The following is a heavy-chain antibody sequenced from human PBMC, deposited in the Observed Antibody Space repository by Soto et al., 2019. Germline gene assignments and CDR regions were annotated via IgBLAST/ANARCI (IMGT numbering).Heavy chain of an antibody. D-gene: IGHD1-1*01. CDR3: GGLQINYYYMDV. V-gene: IGHV4-59*01. J-gene: IGHJ6*03. CDR1: GGSISTYY. Sequence: SETLSLTCTVSGGSISTYYWNWIRQPPGKGLEWIGDIYYSGSGSYNPSLKSRVTISVDTSKNQLSLRLTSVTAADTAVYYCGGLQINYYYMDVWGKGTTVTVSS. CDR2: IYYSGSG.